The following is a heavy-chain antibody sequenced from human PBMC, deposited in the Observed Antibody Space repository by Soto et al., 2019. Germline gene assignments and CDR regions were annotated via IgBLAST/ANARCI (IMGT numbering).Heavy chain of an antibody. CDR2: IYSGGST. CDR3: ARMEITMVRGVIITVGFDY. Sequence: PGGSLRLSCAASGFPVSSNYMSWVRQAPGKGLEWVSVIYSGGSTYYADSVKGRFTISRDNSKNTLYLQMNSLRAEDTAVYYCARMEITMVRGVIITVGFDYWGQGTLVTVSS. J-gene: IGHJ4*02. D-gene: IGHD3-10*01. CDR1: GFPVSSNY. V-gene: IGHV3-66*01.